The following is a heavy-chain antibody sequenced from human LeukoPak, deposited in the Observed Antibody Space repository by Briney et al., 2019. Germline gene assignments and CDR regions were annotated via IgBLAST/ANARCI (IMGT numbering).Heavy chain of an antibody. CDR2: IKQDGSEK. D-gene: IGHD6-19*01. CDR1: GFTFDDYG. Sequence: GGSLRLSCAASGFTFDDYGMSWVRQAPGKGLEWVANIKQDGSEKYYVDSVKGRFTISRDNAKNSLYLQMNSLRGEDTAVYYCARRSSSGWYPDYYYYYMDVWGKGTTVTISS. J-gene: IGHJ6*03. CDR3: ARRSSSGWYPDYYYYYMDV. V-gene: IGHV3-7*01.